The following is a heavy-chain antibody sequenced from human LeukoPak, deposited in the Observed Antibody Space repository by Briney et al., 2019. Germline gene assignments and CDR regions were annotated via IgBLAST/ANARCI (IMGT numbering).Heavy chain of an antibody. D-gene: IGHD6-6*01. CDR2: ISGSGGST. V-gene: IGHV3-23*01. CDR3: AKDLYSSLN. J-gene: IGHJ4*02. Sequence: SWVRQAXXKGXEWVSGISGSGGSTYYADSVKGRFTIPRDNSKNTLFLQMNSLRAEDTAVYYCAKDLYSSLNWGQGTLVTVSS.